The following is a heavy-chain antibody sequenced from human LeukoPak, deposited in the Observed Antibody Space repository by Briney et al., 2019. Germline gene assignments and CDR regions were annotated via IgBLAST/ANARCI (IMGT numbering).Heavy chain of an antibody. CDR3: TRERKSGIAAFDY. CDR2: IWYDGINK. Sequence: GGSLRLSCAASGFTFSSYGMHWVRQAPGKGLEWVAVIWYDGINKFHADSVRGRFTISRDNSKNTVYLQMNSLRAEDTAVYYCTRERKSGIAAFDYWGQGTLVTVSS. V-gene: IGHV3-33*08. D-gene: IGHD6-13*01. CDR1: GFTFSSYG. J-gene: IGHJ4*02.